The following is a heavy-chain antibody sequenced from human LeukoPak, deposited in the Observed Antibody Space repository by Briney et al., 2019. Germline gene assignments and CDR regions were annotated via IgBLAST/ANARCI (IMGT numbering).Heavy chain of an antibody. Sequence: GGSLRLSCAASGFTFSSQWMSWIRRTPGKGLDWVANIKPDGGATYYADSVNGRFTISRDNAKNSLYLQMNSLRAEDTAVYYCVRGSSGTVVRGIAWAWFDPWGQGTLVTVSS. J-gene: IGHJ5*02. CDR3: VRGSSGTVVRGIAWAWFDP. V-gene: IGHV3-7*05. CDR1: GFTFSSQW. CDR2: IKPDGGAT. D-gene: IGHD3-10*01.